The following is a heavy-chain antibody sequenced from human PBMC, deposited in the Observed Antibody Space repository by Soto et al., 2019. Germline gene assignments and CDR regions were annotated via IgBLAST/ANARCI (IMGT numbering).Heavy chain of an antibody. D-gene: IGHD6-19*01. CDR3: VQDPGAVTGDEYSHP. V-gene: IGHV3-64D*06. Sequence: PGGSLRLSCSASGFTFSSYAMHWVRQAPGKGLEYASGISSNGGTTYYVDSVKGRFTISRDNSKNTLYLQMSSLRAEDTAVYYCVQDPGAVTGDEYSHPWGLGTLVPVSS. J-gene: IGHJ1*01. CDR1: GFTFSSYA. CDR2: ISSNGGTT.